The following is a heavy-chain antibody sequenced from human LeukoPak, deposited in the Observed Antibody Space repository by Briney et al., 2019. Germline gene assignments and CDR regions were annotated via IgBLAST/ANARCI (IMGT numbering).Heavy chain of an antibody. CDR1: GYTFTGYY. D-gene: IGHD2-2*01. Sequence: GASVKVSCKASGYTFTGYYMHWVRQAPGQGLEWLGMINPSGGGTNYAQKFQGRVTMTRDTSTSTVYLELSSLRSEDTAVYYCARWVGGPAGINYYGMDVWGQGTTVTVSS. V-gene: IGHV1-46*01. J-gene: IGHJ6*02. CDR3: ARWVGGPAGINYYGMDV. CDR2: INPSGGGT.